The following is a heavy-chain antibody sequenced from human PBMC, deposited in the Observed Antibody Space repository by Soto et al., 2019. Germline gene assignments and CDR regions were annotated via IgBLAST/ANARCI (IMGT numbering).Heavy chain of an antibody. D-gene: IGHD7-27*01. J-gene: IGHJ3*02. Sequence: KQSQTLSLTCAISGDSVSSNSAAWNWIRQSPSRGLEWLGRTYYRSKWYNDYAVSVKSRITINPDTSKNQFSLQLNSVTPEDTAVYYCARDRYSNWDIYDAFDIWGQGTMVTVSS. V-gene: IGHV6-1*01. CDR2: TYYRSKWYN. CDR3: ARDRYSNWDIYDAFDI. CDR1: GDSVSSNSAA.